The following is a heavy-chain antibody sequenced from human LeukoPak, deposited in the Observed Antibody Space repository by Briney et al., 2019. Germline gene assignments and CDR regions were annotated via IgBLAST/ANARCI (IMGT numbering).Heavy chain of an antibody. CDR1: GGSISSYY. D-gene: IGHD3-22*01. CDR3: ARTLYYYDSSEADAFDI. Sequence: PSETLSLTCTVSGGSISSYYWSWIRQPPGKGLEWIGYIYYSGSTNYNPSLKSRVTISVDTSKNQFSLKLSSVTAADTAVYYCARTLYYYDSSEADAFDIWGQGTMVTVPS. CDR2: IYYSGST. V-gene: IGHV4-59*01. J-gene: IGHJ3*02.